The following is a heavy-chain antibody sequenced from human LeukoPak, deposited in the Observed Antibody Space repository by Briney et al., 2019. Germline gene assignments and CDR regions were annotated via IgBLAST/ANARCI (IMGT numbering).Heavy chain of an antibody. D-gene: IGHD2-15*01. CDR3: AKNQPDYCRGASCFANFDY. CDR1: GGSISSYY. Sequence: SETLSLTCTVSGGSISSYYWSWIRQPAGKGLEWIGRIYTSGSTNYNPSLKSRVTMSVDTSKNQFSLKLSSVTAADTAVYYCAKNQPDYCRGASCFANFDYWGQGTLVTVSS. CDR2: IYTSGST. J-gene: IGHJ4*02. V-gene: IGHV4-4*07.